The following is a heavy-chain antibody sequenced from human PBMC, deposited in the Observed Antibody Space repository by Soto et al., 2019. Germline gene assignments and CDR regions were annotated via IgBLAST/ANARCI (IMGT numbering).Heavy chain of an antibody. D-gene: IGHD2-2*01. CDR3: ATHCSSTSCYYTFDP. CDR1: GGSFSSYY. V-gene: IGHV4-34*01. Sequence: SETLSLTCAVYGGSFSSYYWSWIRQPPGKGLEWIGQINHYGSTDYNPSLKSRVTISVDTSKNHFSLRLSSVTAADTAMYYCATHCSSTSCYYTFDPWGPGTLVTVSS. CDR2: INHYGST. J-gene: IGHJ5*02.